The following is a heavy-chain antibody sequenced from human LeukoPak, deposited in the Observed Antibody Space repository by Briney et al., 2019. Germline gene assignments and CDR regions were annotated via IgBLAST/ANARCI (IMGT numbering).Heavy chain of an antibody. J-gene: IGHJ4*02. CDR1: GYTLINYG. V-gene: IGHV1-18*01. CDR3: ARQGYSGHSQGAADY. D-gene: IGHD4-23*01. CDR2: ISVYNGNT. Sequence: WASLKVSCQASGYTLINYGLTWVRQAPGQGLEWMGWISVYNGNTNYAQKFQGRVTMTTDTSTSTAHMELRGLRSDDTAVYYCARQGYSGHSQGAADYWGQGTLVTVSS.